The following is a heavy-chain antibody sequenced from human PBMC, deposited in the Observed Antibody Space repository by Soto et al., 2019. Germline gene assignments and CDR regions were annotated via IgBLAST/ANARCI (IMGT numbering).Heavy chain of an antibody. CDR2: IGTAGDT. V-gene: IGHV3-13*01. Sequence: GGSLRLSCAASGFTFSSYDMHWVRQATGKGLEWVSAIGTAGDTYYPGSVKGRFTISRENAKNSLYLQMNSLRAEDTAVYYCAREGMEYYGSGSYTPFAFDIWGQGTMVTVSS. CDR3: AREGMEYYGSGSYTPFAFDI. CDR1: GFTFSSYD. J-gene: IGHJ3*02. D-gene: IGHD3-10*01.